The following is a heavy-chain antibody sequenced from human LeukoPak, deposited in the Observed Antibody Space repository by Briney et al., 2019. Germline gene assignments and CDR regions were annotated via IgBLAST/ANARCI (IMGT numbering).Heavy chain of an antibody. CDR1: GYRFTSYW. CDR3: ARKHDYGDFPFDY. D-gene: IGHD4-17*01. J-gene: IGHJ4*02. V-gene: IGHV5-51*01. CDR2: IYPADSDT. Sequence: SGESLKISCKGSGYRFTSYWIGWVRQMPGKGLEWMGIIYPADSDTRYSPSFQGQVTISADKSISTAYLQWNSLKASDSAMYYCARKHDYGDFPFDYWGQGTLATVSS.